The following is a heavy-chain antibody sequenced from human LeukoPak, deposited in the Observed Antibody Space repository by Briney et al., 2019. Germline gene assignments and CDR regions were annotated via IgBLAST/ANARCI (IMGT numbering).Heavy chain of an antibody. Sequence: ASVKVSCKAYDYTFTSYGISCVRQGPGQGLEWMGWISAYNGNTNYAQKLQGRVTMTTDTSTSTAYMELRSLRSDDTAVYYCARDLVGATSSEHGYWGQGTLVTVSS. CDR1: DYTFTSYG. CDR3: ARDLVGATSSEHGY. J-gene: IGHJ4*02. D-gene: IGHD1-26*01. V-gene: IGHV1-18*01. CDR2: ISAYNGNT.